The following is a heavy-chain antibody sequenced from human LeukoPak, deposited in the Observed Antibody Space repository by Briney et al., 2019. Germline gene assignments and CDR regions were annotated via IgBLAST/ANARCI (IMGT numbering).Heavy chain of an antibody. Sequence: GGSLRLSCAASGFTFNSHSLNWVRQAPGKGLEWLSYITPSSVTMYNTDSVKGRFTISRDGTKNSVYLQMNSLRAEDTAVYYCALIAVDWQQPFDYWGQGTLVTVSS. J-gene: IGHJ4*02. CDR1: GFTFNSHS. CDR3: ALIAVDWQQPFDY. V-gene: IGHV3-48*04. D-gene: IGHD6-13*01. CDR2: ITPSSVTM.